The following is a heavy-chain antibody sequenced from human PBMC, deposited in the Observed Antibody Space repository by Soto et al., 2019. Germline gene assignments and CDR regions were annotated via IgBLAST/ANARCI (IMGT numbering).Heavy chain of an antibody. Sequence: QVLLVQSGAEVKKPGSSVTVSCKVSGGSFRRYAISWVRQAPGQGLEWMGGIIPILGSPNYAQKFQDRVTMIADESTSTTYIELSSLRSEDAAFYDGASRERVDAVDIWGQGTMVTVSS. CDR3: ASRERVDAVDI. CDR2: IIPILGSP. J-gene: IGHJ3*02. CDR1: GGSFRRYA. D-gene: IGHD1-26*01. V-gene: IGHV1-69*01.